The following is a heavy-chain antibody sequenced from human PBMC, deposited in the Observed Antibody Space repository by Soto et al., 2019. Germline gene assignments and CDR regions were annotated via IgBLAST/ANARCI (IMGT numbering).Heavy chain of an antibody. D-gene: IGHD2-2*01. CDR2: ISGSGGST. CDR1: GFTFSSYA. J-gene: IGHJ6*03. Sequence: GGSLRLSCAASGFTFSSYAMSWVRQAPGKGLEWVSAISGSGGSTYYADSVKGRFTISRDNSKNTLYLQMNSLRAEDTAVYYCAKDKLYCSSTSCPPEGYYYYMDVWGKGTTVTVSS. V-gene: IGHV3-23*01. CDR3: AKDKLYCSSTSCPPEGYYYYMDV.